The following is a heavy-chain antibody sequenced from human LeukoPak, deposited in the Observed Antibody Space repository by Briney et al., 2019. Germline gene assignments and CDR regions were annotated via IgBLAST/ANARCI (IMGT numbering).Heavy chain of an antibody. CDR2: ISGSGGST. J-gene: IGHJ4*02. D-gene: IGHD5-12*01. Sequence: PGGSLRLSCAASGFTFSSYAMSWVRQAPGKGLEWVSAISGSGGSTCYADSVKGRFTISRDNSKNTLYLQMNSLRAEDTAVYYCAKSRYSGYDSDFDYWGQGTLVTVSS. V-gene: IGHV3-23*01. CDR3: AKSRYSGYDSDFDY. CDR1: GFTFSSYA.